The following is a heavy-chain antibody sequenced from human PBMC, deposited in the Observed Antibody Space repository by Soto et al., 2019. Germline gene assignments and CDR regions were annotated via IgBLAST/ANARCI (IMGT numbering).Heavy chain of an antibody. CDR1: GFTFSPYG. J-gene: IGHJ4*02. D-gene: IGHD2-8*01. Sequence: QVQLVESGGGVAQPGRSLRLSCAASGFTFSPYGMHWVRQAPGKGLEWVAFISYDGSNKYYTDSVKGRFTISRDNSKNTLYLQINSLRAEDTAVYYCAKDANSYHCVIGVCYPDYWGQGTLVTVSS. CDR3: AKDANSYHCVIGVCYPDY. CDR2: ISYDGSNK. V-gene: IGHV3-30*18.